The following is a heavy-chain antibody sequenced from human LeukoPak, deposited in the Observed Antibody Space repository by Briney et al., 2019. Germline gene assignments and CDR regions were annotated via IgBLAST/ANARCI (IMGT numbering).Heavy chain of an antibody. CDR3: TTDQRKGAFDI. D-gene: IGHD1-1*01. Sequence: GGSLRLSCAASGFTFSNARMSWVRQAPGKGLEWVGRIKSKTDGGTTDYAAPVKGRFTISRDDSKNTLYLQMNSLKTEDTAVYYCTTDQRKGAFDIWGQGTMVTVSS. J-gene: IGHJ3*02. V-gene: IGHV3-15*01. CDR2: IKSKTDGGTT. CDR1: GFTFSNAR.